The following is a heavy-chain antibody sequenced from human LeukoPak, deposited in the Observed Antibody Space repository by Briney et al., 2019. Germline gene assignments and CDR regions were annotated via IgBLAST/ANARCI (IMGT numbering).Heavy chain of an antibody. Sequence: SVKVSCKASGYTFTGYYMHWVRQARGQRLEWIGWIIVGSGNTNYAQKFQERVTITRDMSTSTAYMELSSLRSEDTAVYYCAAAVLHPNYYDTSGYFQFDYWGQGTLVTVSS. V-gene: IGHV1-58*02. CDR2: IIVGSGNT. J-gene: IGHJ4*02. CDR1: GYTFTGYY. CDR3: AAAVLHPNYYDTSGYFQFDY. D-gene: IGHD3-22*01.